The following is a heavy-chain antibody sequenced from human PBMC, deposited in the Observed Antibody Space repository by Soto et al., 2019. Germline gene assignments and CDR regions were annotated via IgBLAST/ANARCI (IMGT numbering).Heavy chain of an antibody. CDR2: IYYSGST. Sequence: LQLQESGPGLVKPSETLSLTCTVSGGSISSSRYYWGWIRQPPGKGLEWIGSIYYSGSTYYNPALKSRVTISVDTSKNQASLKRSSVTAADTAVYYCARRGYDAISAFDIWGQGTMVTVSS. V-gene: IGHV4-39*01. CDR1: GGSISSSRYY. CDR3: ARRGYDAISAFDI. D-gene: IGHD3-3*01. J-gene: IGHJ3*02.